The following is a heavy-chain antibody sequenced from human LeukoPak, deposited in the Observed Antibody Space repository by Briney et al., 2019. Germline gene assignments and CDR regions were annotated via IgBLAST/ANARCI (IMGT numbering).Heavy chain of an antibody. V-gene: IGHV3-33*08. D-gene: IGHD3-22*01. CDR2: IWYDGSNK. J-gene: IGHJ4*02. Sequence: GGSLRLSCAASGFTFSTYEMNWVRQAPGKGLEWVAVIWYDGSNKYYADSVKGRFTISRDNSKNTLYLQMNSLRAKDTAVCYCARDLELVYYDSSGYDYWGQGTLVTVSS. CDR3: ARDLELVYYDSSGYDY. CDR1: GFTFSTYE.